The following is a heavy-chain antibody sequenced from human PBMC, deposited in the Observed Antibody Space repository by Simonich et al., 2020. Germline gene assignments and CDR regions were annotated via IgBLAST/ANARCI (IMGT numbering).Heavy chain of an antibody. V-gene: IGHV1-2*06. J-gene: IGHJ2*01. Sequence: QVQLVQSGAEVKKPGASVKVSCKAAGYTFTGYYMHWVRTAPGQGRELMGRVNPYRWRTNSAQRSQGRVTMTSDTAISTAYKELSRLVSDDTAVYHRERDGGNCSGGSLYWYFDLWGRGTLVTVSS. CDR2: VNPYRWRT. D-gene: IGHD2-15*01. CDR1: GYTFTGYY. CDR3: ERDGGNCSGGSLYWYFDL.